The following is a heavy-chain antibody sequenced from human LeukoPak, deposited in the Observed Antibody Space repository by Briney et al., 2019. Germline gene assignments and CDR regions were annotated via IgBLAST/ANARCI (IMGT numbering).Heavy chain of an antibody. V-gene: IGHV3-23*01. CDR1: GFTFSSYA. CDR2: ISGSGGST. J-gene: IGHJ4*02. CDR3: VRSLDY. Sequence: GGSLRLSCAASGFTFSSYAMSWVRQAPGKGLEWVSAISGSGGSTYYADSVKGRFTISRDNSKNTVYLQMNILRVEDTALYYCVRSLDYWGQGTLVTVSS.